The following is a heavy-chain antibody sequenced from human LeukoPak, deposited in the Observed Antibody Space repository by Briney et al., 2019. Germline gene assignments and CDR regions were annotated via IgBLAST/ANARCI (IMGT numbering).Heavy chain of an antibody. CDR2: ISLNGGAT. CDR3: VQSITMFIG. Sequence: GGSLRLSCAASGFTFEDYGMTWVRQAPGKGLEWVAGISLNGGATGYADSVKGRFTISRDNAKNFLYLQMNSLRAEDTALYYCVQSITMFIGWGQGTRVTVSS. V-gene: IGHV3-20*04. CDR1: GFTFEDYG. J-gene: IGHJ4*02. D-gene: IGHD3-3*01.